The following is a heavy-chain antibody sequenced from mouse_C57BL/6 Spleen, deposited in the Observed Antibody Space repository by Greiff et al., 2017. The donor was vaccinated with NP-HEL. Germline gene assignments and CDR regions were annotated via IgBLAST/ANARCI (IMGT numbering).Heavy chain of an antibody. Sequence: VQLQQSGPELVKPGASVKISCKASGYTFTDYYMNWVKQSHGKSLEWIGDINPNNGGTSYNQKFKGKATLTVDKSSSTAYMELRSLTSVDSAVYYCAVGYYGSRGYFDYWGQGTTLTVSS. J-gene: IGHJ2*01. CDR1: GYTFTDYY. V-gene: IGHV1-26*01. D-gene: IGHD1-1*01. CDR3: AVGYYGSRGYFDY. CDR2: INPNNGGT.